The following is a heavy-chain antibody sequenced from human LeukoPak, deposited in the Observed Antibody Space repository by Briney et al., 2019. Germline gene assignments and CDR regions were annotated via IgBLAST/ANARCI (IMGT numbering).Heavy chain of an antibody. J-gene: IGHJ4*02. Sequence: GGSLRLPCAASGFTFSSYGMHWVRQAPGKGLEWVAVISYDGSNKYYADSVKGRFTISRDNSKNTLYLQMNSLRAEDTAVYYCAKDPRSYDILTGYYSGYFDYWGQGTLVTVSS. CDR3: AKDPRSYDILTGYYSGYFDY. CDR1: GFTFSSYG. V-gene: IGHV3-30*18. D-gene: IGHD3-9*01. CDR2: ISYDGSNK.